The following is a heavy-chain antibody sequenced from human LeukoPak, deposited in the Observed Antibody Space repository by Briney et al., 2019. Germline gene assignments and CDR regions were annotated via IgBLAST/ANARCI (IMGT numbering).Heavy chain of an antibody. D-gene: IGHD5-18*01. CDR2: IYSDGNT. V-gene: IGHV3-66*04. J-gene: IGHJ6*03. CDR3: ASQVDTAMESPLGGYYMDV. CDR1: GFTFSSYA. Sequence: GGSLRLSCAASGFTFSSYAMSWVRQPPGKGLEWVSVIYSDGNTFFADSVKGRFTISRDNSKNTLDLQMNSLRAEDTAVYYCASQVDTAMESPLGGYYMDVWGKGTTVTISS.